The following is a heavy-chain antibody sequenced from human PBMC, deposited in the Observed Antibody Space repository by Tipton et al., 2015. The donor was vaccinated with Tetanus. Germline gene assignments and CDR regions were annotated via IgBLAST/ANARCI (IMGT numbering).Heavy chain of an antibody. V-gene: IGHV4-31*03. CDR2: IYYSGSA. J-gene: IGHJ4*02. CDR1: GGSISRGGYY. D-gene: IGHD1-26*01. CDR3: ARDQARGARGGNYFDC. Sequence: TLSLTCTVSGGSISRGGYYWSWIRQHPGKGLEWIGDIYYSGSAYYNPSLKSRVTISVDTSKNQFSLKLNSVTDADAAVYYCARDQARGARGGNYFDCWGQGTLVTVSS.